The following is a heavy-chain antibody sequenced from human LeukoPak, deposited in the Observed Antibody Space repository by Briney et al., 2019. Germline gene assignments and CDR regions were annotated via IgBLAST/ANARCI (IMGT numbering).Heavy chain of an antibody. CDR1: GGSFSGYF. D-gene: IGHD6-13*01. CDR3: ARGYSSWSRYYFDY. CDR2: INHSGST. V-gene: IGHV4-34*01. Sequence: KPSETLSLTCAVYGGSFSGYFCIWIRQPPGKGLEWIGEINHSGSTNYNPSLKSRVTISVDTSKNQFSLKLSSVTAADTAVYYCARGYSSWSRYYFDYWGQGTLVTVSS. J-gene: IGHJ4*02.